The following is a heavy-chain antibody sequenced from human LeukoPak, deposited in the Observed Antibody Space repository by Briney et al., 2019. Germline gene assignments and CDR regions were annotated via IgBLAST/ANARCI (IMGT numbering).Heavy chain of an antibody. V-gene: IGHV3-23*01. CDR1: GFTFSSYA. J-gene: IGHJ4*02. D-gene: IGHD4-17*01. CDR2: ISDSIGST. CDR3: AKTDYDDYFFDY. Sequence: GGSPRLSCAASGFTFSSYAMSWVRQAPGKGLEWVSGISDSIGSTYYADSVKGRFTISRDNSRNTLYLQMNSLRAEDTAVYYCAKTDYDDYFFDYWGQGTLVTVSS.